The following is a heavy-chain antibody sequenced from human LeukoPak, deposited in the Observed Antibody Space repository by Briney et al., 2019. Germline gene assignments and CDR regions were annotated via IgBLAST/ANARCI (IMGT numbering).Heavy chain of an antibody. Sequence: SSVKVSCKASGGTFSSYAISWVRQAPGQGLEWMGRIIPIFGTANYAQKFQGRVTITTDESTSTAYMELSSLRSEDTAVYYCASFCSSTSCYRYRDDAFDIWGQGTMVTVSS. V-gene: IGHV1-69*05. D-gene: IGHD2-2*01. CDR3: ASFCSSTSCYRYRDDAFDI. CDR2: IIPIFGTA. J-gene: IGHJ3*02. CDR1: GGTFSSYA.